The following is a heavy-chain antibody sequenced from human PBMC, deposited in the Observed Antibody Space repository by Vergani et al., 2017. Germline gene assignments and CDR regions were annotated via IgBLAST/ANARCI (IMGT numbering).Heavy chain of an antibody. J-gene: IGHJ4*02. CDR2: INHSGST. D-gene: IGHD2-21*02. CDR3: ARGNKRNSAVVTAIVGYYFDY. V-gene: IGHV4-34*01. Sequence: QVQLQQWGAGLLKPSETLSLTCAVYGGSFSGYYWSWIRQPPGKGLAWIGEINHSGSTNYNPFLNSRVTISVDTSKNQFSLKLSSVTAADTAVYYCARGNKRNSAVVTAIVGYYFDYWGQGTLVTVSS. CDR1: GGSFSGYY.